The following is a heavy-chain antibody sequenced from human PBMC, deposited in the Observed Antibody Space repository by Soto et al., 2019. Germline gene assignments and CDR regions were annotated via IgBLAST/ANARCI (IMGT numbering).Heavy chain of an antibody. D-gene: IGHD6-19*01. CDR1: GFKFEDYA. CDR2: INWNSGKV. J-gene: IGHJ4*02. V-gene: IGHV3-9*01. Sequence: EMQLVESGGGLVPPGRSLRLSCAGFGFKFEDYAMHWVRQVPGKGLEWVSYINWNSGKVKYADSVKGRFTISRDNAKNSLYLHMTSLKSADTALYYCAKAGCSDANCHFWALESWGQGTLVSASS. CDR3: AKAGCSDANCHFWALES.